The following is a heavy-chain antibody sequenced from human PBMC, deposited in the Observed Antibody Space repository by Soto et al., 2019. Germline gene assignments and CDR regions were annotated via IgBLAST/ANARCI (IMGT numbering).Heavy chain of an antibody. D-gene: IGHD4-17*01. J-gene: IGHJ3*02. Sequence: GSLRLSCVASGFTFSTYAMSWVRQAPGKGLEWVSALTPSGGETYYADSVKGRFTISRDNSMNALYLQMNSLRIEDTAVYYCAHPRGYGVFDAYDIWGQGTMVTVSS. CDR1: GFTFSTYA. CDR2: LTPSGGET. V-gene: IGHV3-23*01. CDR3: AHPRGYGVFDAYDI.